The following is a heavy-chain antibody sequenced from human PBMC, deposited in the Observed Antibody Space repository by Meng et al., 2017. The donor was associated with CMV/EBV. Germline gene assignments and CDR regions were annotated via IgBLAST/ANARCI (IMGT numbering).Heavy chain of an antibody. CDR2: IYYSGST. V-gene: IGHV4-39*07. J-gene: IGHJ4*02. Sequence: SETLSLTCTVSGGSISSSSYYWGWIRQPSGKGLEWIGSIYYSGSTYYNPSLKSRVTISVDTSKNQFSLKLSSVTAADTAVYYCARVALDVVPAAMEYFDYWGQGTLVTVSS. CDR3: ARVALDVVPAAMEYFDY. D-gene: IGHD2-2*01. CDR1: GGSISSSSYY.